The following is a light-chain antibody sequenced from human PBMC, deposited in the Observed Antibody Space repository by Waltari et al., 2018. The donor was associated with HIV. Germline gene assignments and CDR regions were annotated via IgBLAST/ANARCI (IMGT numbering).Light chain of an antibody. J-gene: IGLJ2*01. CDR2: EVN. CDR3: CSYAIGGTFV. Sequence: QSALTQPASVSGSPGQSITMSCTGTSSAFGSYNLVSWYQQHPGKAPKLIIYEVNKRPPGITNRFSGFKSGNTASLTITGLQAEDEADYHCCSYAIGGTFVFGGGTKVTVL. V-gene: IGLV2-23*02. CDR1: SSAFGSYNL.